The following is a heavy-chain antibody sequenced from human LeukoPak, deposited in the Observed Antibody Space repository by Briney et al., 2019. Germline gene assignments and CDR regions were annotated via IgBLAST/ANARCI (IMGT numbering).Heavy chain of an antibody. CDR2: IIPIFGTA. V-gene: IGHV1-69*01. J-gene: IGHJ6*04. CDR1: GGTFSSYA. CDR3: ASSHPYCSSTSCYADSYYYGMDV. Sequence: SVKVSCKASGGTFSSYAISWVRQAPGQGLEWMGGIIPIFGTANYAQKFQGRVTITADESTSTAYMELSSLRSEDTAVYNCASSHPYCSSTSCYADSYYYGMDVWGKGTTVTVSS. D-gene: IGHD2-2*01.